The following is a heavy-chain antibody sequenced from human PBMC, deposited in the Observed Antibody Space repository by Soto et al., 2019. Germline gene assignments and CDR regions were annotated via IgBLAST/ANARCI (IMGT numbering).Heavy chain of an antibody. D-gene: IGHD3-22*01. CDR2: IIPIFGTA. CDR1: GGTFSSYA. Sequence: ASVKVSCKASGGTFSSYAISWVRQAPGQGLEWMGGIIPIFGTANYAQKFQGRVTITADESTSTAYMELSSLRSEETAVYYCARSPSGITMIVERAFDIWGQGTMVTVSS. J-gene: IGHJ3*02. V-gene: IGHV1-69*13. CDR3: ARSPSGITMIVERAFDI.